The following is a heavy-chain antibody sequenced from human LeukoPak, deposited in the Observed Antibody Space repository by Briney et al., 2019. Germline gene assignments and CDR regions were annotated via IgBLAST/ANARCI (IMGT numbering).Heavy chain of an antibody. J-gene: IGHJ4*02. V-gene: IGHV1-8*01. CDR2: MNPNSGNT. Sequence: ASVKVSCKASGYTFTSYDINWVRQATGQGLEWMGWMNPNSGNTGYAQKFQGRVTMTRNTSISIAYMELSSLRSEDTAVYYCARGSFYCSSTSCYLLDYWGQGTLVTVSS. D-gene: IGHD2-2*01. CDR3: ARGSFYCSSTSCYLLDY. CDR1: GYTFTSYD.